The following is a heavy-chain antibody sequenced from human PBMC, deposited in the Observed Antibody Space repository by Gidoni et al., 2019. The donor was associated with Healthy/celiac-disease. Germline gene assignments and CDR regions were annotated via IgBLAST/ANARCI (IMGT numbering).Heavy chain of an antibody. CDR3: ATVVVAASKPYYFDY. Sequence: EVQLMQSGAEVIKPGESLKISCQGSGYSFTSYWIGWVRQMPGKGLEWMGIISPGDSDTRYSPSFQGQVTISADKSISTAYLQWSSLKASDTAMYYCATVVVAASKPYYFDYWGQGTLVTVSS. D-gene: IGHD2-15*01. J-gene: IGHJ4*02. CDR2: ISPGDSDT. CDR1: GYSFTSYW. V-gene: IGHV5-51*01.